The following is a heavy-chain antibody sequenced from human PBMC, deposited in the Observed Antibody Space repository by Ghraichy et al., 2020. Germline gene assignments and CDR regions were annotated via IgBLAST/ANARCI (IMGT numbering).Heavy chain of an antibody. D-gene: IGHD1-14*01. CDR3: ANLLNPHYYYYGMDV. CDR1: GFTFSSYA. V-gene: IGHV3-23*01. J-gene: IGHJ6*02. CDR2: ISGSGGST. Sequence: GGSLRLSCAASGFTFSSYAMSWVRQAPGKGLEWVSAISGSGGSTYYADSVKGRFTISRDNSKNTLYLQMNSLRAEDTAVYYCANLLNPHYYYYGMDVWGQGTTVTVSS.